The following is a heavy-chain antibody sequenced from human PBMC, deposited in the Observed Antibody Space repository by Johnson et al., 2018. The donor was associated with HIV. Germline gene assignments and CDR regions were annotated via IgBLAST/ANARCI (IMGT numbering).Heavy chain of an antibody. CDR1: GVTFSNAW. CDR3: TTDHYFLDALDI. D-gene: IGHD2/OR15-2a*01. J-gene: IGHJ3*02. CDR2: IKSKTDGGTT. Sequence: VQLVESGGGLIKPGGSLRLSCAASGVTFSNAWMSWVRQAPGKGLEWVGRIKSKTDGGTTDYAAPVKGRFTISRDDSKNTSYLQMKSLKTEDTAVYYCTTDHYFLDALDIWGQGTMVTVSS. V-gene: IGHV3-15*01.